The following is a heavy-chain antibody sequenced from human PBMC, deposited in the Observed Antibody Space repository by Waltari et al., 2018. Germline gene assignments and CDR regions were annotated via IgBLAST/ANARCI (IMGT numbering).Heavy chain of an antibody. CDR1: GFTFSSYS. D-gene: IGHD6-13*01. J-gene: IGHJ6*03. Sequence: EVQLVESGGGLVQPGGSLRLSCAASGFTFSSYSMNWFRQAPGKGLEWVSYISSSSSTIYYADSVKGRFTISRDNAKNSLYLQMNSLRAEDTAVYYCARADRGIAAAGSYYYYMDVWGKGTTVTVSS. V-gene: IGHV3-48*04. CDR2: ISSSSSTI. CDR3: ARADRGIAAAGSYYYYMDV.